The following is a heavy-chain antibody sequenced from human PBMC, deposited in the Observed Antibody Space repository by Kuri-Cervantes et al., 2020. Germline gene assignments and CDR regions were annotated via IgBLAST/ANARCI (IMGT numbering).Heavy chain of an antibody. CDR1: GYSFTSYW. V-gene: IGHV5-51*01. CDR3: ARPAGNSSGWSVLLDY. Sequence: GESLKISCKGSGYSFTSYWIGWVRQMPGKGLEWMGIIYPGDSDTRYSPSFQGQVTISADKSISTAYLQWSSLKASDTAMYYCARPAGNSSGWSVLLDYWGQGTLVTVSS. J-gene: IGHJ4*02. CDR2: IYPGDSDT. D-gene: IGHD6-19*01.